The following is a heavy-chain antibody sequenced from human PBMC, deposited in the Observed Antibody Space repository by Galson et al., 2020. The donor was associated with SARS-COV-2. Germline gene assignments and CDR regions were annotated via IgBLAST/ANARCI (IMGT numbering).Heavy chain of an antibody. Sequence: SQTLSPTCAVSGYSFSSAYYWGWIRQAPGRGLEWIGSIYHSGDTTYNPSLESRVTISVDTTNNYFSHGLTSVTAADTAIYYCARDNYGDFSYWGQGALVTVSS. CDR2: IYHSGDT. CDR3: ARDNYGDFSY. D-gene: IGHD4-17*01. J-gene: IGHJ4*02. CDR1: GYSFSSAYY. V-gene: IGHV4-38-2*02.